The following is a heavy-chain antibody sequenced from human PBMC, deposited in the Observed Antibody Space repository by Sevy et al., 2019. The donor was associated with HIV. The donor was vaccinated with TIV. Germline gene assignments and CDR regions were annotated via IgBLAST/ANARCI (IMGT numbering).Heavy chain of an antibody. J-gene: IGHJ1*01. CDR3: ARDRTMRSSGWKRGEYFQH. Sequence: ASVKVSCKASGYTFTGYYMHWVRQAPGQGLEWMGWINPNSGGTNYAQKFQGRVTVTRDTSISTAYMELSRLRSDDTAMYYCARDRTMRSSGWKRGEYFQHWGQGTLVTVSS. D-gene: IGHD6-19*01. V-gene: IGHV1-2*02. CDR1: GYTFTGYY. CDR2: INPNSGGT.